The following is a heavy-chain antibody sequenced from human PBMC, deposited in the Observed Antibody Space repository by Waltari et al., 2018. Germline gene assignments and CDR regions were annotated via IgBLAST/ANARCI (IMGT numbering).Heavy chain of an antibody. D-gene: IGHD1-26*01. CDR1: GGSISSYY. CDR2: IYYSGST. Sequence: QVQLQESGPGLVKPSETLSLTCTVSGGSISSYYWSWIRQPPGKGLEWIGYIYYSGSTNYNPSLKSRVTISVDTSKNQFSLKLSSVTAADTAVYYCAAGVPRIVDPFDYWGQGTLVTVSS. V-gene: IGHV4-59*01. J-gene: IGHJ4*02. CDR3: AAGVPRIVDPFDY.